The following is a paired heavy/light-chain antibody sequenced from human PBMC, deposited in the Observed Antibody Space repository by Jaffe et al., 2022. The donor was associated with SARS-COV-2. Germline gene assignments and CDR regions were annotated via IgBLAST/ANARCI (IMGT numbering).Heavy chain of an antibody. D-gene: IGHD3-16*01. Sequence: QVQLVESGGGVVQSGRSLRLSCAASGFTFSSYGMHWVRQAPGKGLEWVAVISYDGSDKYYADSVKGRFTISRDSSKNTLYLQMNSLRGEDTAVYYCAKDGPRLYYYYGMDVWGQGTTVTVSS. V-gene: IGHV3-30*18. CDR2: ISYDGSDK. J-gene: IGHJ6*02. CDR3: AKDGPRLYYYYGMDV. CDR1: GFTFSSYG.
Light chain of an antibody. J-gene: IGLJ3*02. CDR2: DTS. CDR3: LLTYSGVRV. V-gene: IGLV7-46*01. CDR1: TEPVASGHY. Sequence: QAVVTQEPSLTVSPGGTVTLTCGSSTEPVASGHYPYWIQQKPGQAPRTLISDTSNKHSWTPARFSGSLLGGKAVLTLSGAQPEDEAEYYCLLTYSGVRVFGGGTKLTVL.